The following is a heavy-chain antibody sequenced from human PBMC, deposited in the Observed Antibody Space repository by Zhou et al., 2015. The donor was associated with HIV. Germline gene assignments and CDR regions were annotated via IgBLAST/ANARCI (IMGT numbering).Heavy chain of an antibody. J-gene: IGHJ2*01. CDR1: GFTFNDYR. Sequence: QVHLVESGGGLVKPGGSLRLSCAASGFTFNDYRMTWIRQAPGKGLEWISYISGGGSTIYYADSVKGRFTISRDNAKNSLYLQMNSLRAGDTAVYYCARVMRAYCGGDCYHWYFDLWGRGTLVTVSS. CDR2: ISGGGSTI. D-gene: IGHD2-21*02. CDR3: ARVMRAYCGGDCYHWYFDL. V-gene: IGHV3-11*01.